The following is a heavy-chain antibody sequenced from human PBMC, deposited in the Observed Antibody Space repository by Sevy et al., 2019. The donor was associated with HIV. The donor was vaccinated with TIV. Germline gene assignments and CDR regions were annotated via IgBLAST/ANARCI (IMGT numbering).Heavy chain of an antibody. D-gene: IGHD2-8*01. CDR1: GFTFRSYW. CDR2: INTDGSGT. CDR3: ARGHCTNGVCYVDYFDY. J-gene: IGHJ4*02. V-gene: IGHV3-74*01. Sequence: GGSLRLSCAASGFTFRSYWMHWVRQAPGKGLVWVSHINTDGSGTTYADSVKGRFTISRDNAKNTLYLQMNSLRADDTAVYYCARGHCTNGVCYVDYFDYWGQGTLVTVSS.